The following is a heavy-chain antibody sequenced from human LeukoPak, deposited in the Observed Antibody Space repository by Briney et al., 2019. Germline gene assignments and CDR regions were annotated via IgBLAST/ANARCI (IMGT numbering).Heavy chain of an antibody. CDR1: GGTFSSYA. V-gene: IGHV1-69*06. Sequence: SVKVSCKASGGTFSSYAVSWVRQAPGQGLEWMGGIIPIFGTANYAQKFQGRVTITADKSTSTAYMELSSLRSEDTAVYYRARLIAEDFDYWGQGTLVTVSS. D-gene: IGHD3-16*02. CDR2: IIPIFGTA. CDR3: ARLIAEDFDY. J-gene: IGHJ4*02.